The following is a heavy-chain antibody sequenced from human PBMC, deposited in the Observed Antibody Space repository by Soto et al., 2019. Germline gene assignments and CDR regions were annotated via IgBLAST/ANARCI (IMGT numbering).Heavy chain of an antibody. J-gene: IGHJ6*02. CDR3: AREMVTAIRYYYYGMDV. D-gene: IGHD2-21*02. Sequence: PGGSLRLSCAASGFTFSDYYMSWIRQAPGKGLEWVSYISSSGSTIYCADSVKGRFTISRDNAKNSLYLQMNSLRAEDTAVYYCAREMVTAIRYYYYGMDVWGQGTTVTVSS. CDR1: GFTFSDYY. CDR2: ISSSGSTI. V-gene: IGHV3-11*01.